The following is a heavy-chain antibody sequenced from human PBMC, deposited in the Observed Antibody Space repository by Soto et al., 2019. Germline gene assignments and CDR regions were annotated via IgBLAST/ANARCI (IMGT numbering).Heavy chain of an antibody. CDR2: IKDKGAGGTI. Sequence: GGSLRLSCAASGFSFTNAYMTWVRQAPGKGLEWVGRIKDKGAGGTINYASAVRDRFTISRDDAKDTLYLQMDSLKTEDTAVYFCTTGLRWSHDSESDSWGQGTLVTVSS. J-gene: IGHJ5*01. CDR1: GFSFTNAY. CDR3: TTGLRWSHDSESDS. D-gene: IGHD6-13*01. V-gene: IGHV3-15*01.